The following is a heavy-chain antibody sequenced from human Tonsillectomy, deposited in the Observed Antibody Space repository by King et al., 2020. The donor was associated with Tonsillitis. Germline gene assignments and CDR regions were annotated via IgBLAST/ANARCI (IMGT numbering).Heavy chain of an antibody. Sequence: QLQELGPGLVKPSETLSLTCTVSDGSISSYYWSWIRRPPGKGLEWIGYIYYTGSTNYNPSLKSRVTISVDTSKNQISLNLTSVTAADTAVYYCARVPPVAGNKYYFDYWGQGTLVTVSS. D-gene: IGHD6-19*01. CDR3: ARVPPVAGNKYYFDY. J-gene: IGHJ4*02. CDR2: IYYTGST. V-gene: IGHV4-59*01. CDR1: DGSISSYY.